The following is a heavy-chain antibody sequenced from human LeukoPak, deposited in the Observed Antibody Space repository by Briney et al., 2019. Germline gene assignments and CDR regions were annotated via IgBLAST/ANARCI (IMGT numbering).Heavy chain of an antibody. CDR3: ARDVHDYDFWSGYYNHYFDY. J-gene: IGHJ4*02. Sequence: SETLSLTCTVSGGSISSGGYYWSWLRQHPGKGLEWIGYIYYSGSTYYSPSLKSRVTISVDTSKNQFSLKLSSVTAADTAVYYCARDVHDYDFWSGYYNHYFDYWGQGTLVTVSS. CDR1: GGSISSGGYY. CDR2: IYYSGST. D-gene: IGHD3-3*01. V-gene: IGHV4-31*03.